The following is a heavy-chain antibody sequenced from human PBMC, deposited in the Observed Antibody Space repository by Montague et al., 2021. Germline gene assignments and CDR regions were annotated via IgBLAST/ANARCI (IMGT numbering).Heavy chain of an antibody. V-gene: IGHV4-38-2*02. CDR1: RSLINSDYY. Sequence: SETLSLTCTVSRSLINSDYYWGWLRHPPGKGLEWMGSVSHGGSTHYNPSLKSPVTISLDTSNNHSSLKLSSVTAADTAMYYCATERDRYYYMDSWGKGTTITVSS. CDR2: VSHGGST. CDR3: ATERDRYYYMDS. J-gene: IGHJ6*03.